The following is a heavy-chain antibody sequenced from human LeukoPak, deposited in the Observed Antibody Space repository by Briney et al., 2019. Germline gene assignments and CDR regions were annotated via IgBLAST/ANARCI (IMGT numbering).Heavy chain of an antibody. D-gene: IGHD5-18*01. V-gene: IGHV1-46*01. J-gene: IGHJ2*01. CDR2: IHPSGGST. Sequence: ASVKVSCKGSGYTFTRHYMQWVRQAPGQGLEWMGVIHPSGGSTSYAQNFQGRVTMTRDTSTSTVYVELSSLRSDDTAFYYCARATLDGAMVYWYIDLWGRGTLVTVSS. CDR3: ARATLDGAMVYWYIDL. CDR1: GYTFTRHY.